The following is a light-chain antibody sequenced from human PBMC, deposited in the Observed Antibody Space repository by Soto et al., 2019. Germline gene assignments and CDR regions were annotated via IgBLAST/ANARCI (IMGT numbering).Light chain of an antibody. Sequence: DIVLTQSPGTLSLSPGERATLSCRASQSVSSSYLAWYQQNRGQAPRLLIYGASSRATGIPDRFSGSGSGTDFTLTISRLEPEDFAVYYCQHYGSSRTFGQGTKVEIK. CDR1: QSVSSSY. CDR3: QHYGSSRT. J-gene: IGKJ1*01. CDR2: GAS. V-gene: IGKV3-20*01.